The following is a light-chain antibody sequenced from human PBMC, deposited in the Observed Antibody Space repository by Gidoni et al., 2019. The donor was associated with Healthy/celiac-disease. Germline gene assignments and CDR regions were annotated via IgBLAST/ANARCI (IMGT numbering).Light chain of an antibody. Sequence: EIVMTQSPATLSVSPGESANLSCRASQSVSSNLAWYQQNPGQAPRLLIYGASTRATGSPARFSGSGSGTEFTLTISSLQSEDFAVYYCQQYNNWPLWTFGQGTKVEIK. CDR2: GAS. V-gene: IGKV3-15*01. CDR1: QSVSSN. CDR3: QQYNNWPLWT. J-gene: IGKJ1*01.